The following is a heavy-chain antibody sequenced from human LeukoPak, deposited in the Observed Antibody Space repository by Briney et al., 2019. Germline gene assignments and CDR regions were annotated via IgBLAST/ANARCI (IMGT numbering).Heavy chain of an antibody. J-gene: IGHJ6*03. Sequence: GGSLRLSCAAPGFTFSNYAMNRVRPAPGKGLEWVSAISGGGGSTFYADSVKCRITSSRDDSKNTLHLQMNSLRADDTAVYYCAKTASPTPQYYYYMDVWGKGTTVTISS. CDR3: AKTASPTPQYYYYMDV. D-gene: IGHD2-2*01. CDR1: GFTFSNYA. CDR2: ISGGGGST. V-gene: IGHV3-23*01.